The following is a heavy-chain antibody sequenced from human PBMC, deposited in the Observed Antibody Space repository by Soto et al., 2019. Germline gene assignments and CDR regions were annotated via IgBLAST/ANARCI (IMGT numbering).Heavy chain of an antibody. J-gene: IGHJ4*02. CDR1: GFTFSSYW. CDR3: VRDDIGVGLDC. Sequence: GGSLRLSCAASGFTFSSYWMFWVRQAPGKGLVWVSHINGDGSSITYADSVKGRFTVSRDNAKNTVYLQMNSLRAEDTAVYYCVRDDIGVGLDCWGLGTLVTVSS. D-gene: IGHD1-26*01. CDR2: INGDGSSI. V-gene: IGHV3-74*03.